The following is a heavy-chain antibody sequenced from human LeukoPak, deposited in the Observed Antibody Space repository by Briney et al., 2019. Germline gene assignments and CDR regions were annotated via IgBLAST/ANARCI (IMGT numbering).Heavy chain of an antibody. CDR3: ASSQGGAYYYDSSAHY. CDR1: GGTFSSYA. CDR2: IIPIFGTA. V-gene: IGHV1-69*05. Sequence: SVKVSCKASGGTFSSYAISWVRQAPGQGLEWMGRIIPIFGTANYAQKFQGRVTITTDESTSTAYMELSSLRSEDTAVYYCASSQGGAYYYDSSAHYWGQGTLVTVPS. D-gene: IGHD3-22*01. J-gene: IGHJ4*02.